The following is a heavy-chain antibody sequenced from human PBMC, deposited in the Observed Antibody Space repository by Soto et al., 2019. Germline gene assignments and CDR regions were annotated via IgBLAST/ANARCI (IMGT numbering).Heavy chain of an antibody. V-gene: IGHV4-34*01. D-gene: IGHD6-13*01. CDR2: INHSGST. J-gene: IGHJ5*02. CDR1: GGSFSGYY. Sequence: QVQLQQWGAGLLKPSETLSLTCAVYGGSFSGYYWSWIRQPPGKGLEWIGEINHSGSTNYNPSLKRRVTISVDTSKNQFSLKLSSVTAADTAVYYCATNIAAAGTWFDPWGQGTLVTVSS. CDR3: ATNIAAAGTWFDP.